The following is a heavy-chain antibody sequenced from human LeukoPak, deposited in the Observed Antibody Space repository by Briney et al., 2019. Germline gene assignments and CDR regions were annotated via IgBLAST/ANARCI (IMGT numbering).Heavy chain of an antibody. CDR3: ARDPYYYGSGHYYYYGMDV. CDR1: GDSVSSNSAA. CDR2: TYYRSKWYN. Sequence: SQTLSLTCAISGDSVSSNSAAWNWIRQSPSRGLEWLGRTYYRSKWYNDYAVSVKSRITINPDTSKNQFSLQLNSVTPEDTAVYYCARDPYYYGSGHYYYYGMDVWDQGTMVTVSS. J-gene: IGHJ6*02. V-gene: IGHV6-1*01. D-gene: IGHD3-10*01.